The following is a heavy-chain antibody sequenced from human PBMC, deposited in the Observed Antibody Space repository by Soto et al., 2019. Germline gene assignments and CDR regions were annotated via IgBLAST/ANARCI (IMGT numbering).Heavy chain of an antibody. V-gene: IGHV4-61*01. CDR1: GGSVSSGSYY. J-gene: IGHJ6*02. D-gene: IGHD3-22*01. CDR2: IYYSGST. Sequence: QVQLQESGPGLVKPSETLSLTCTVSGGSVSSGSYYWSWIRQPPGKGLEWIGYIYYSGSTNYNPSLKSRVTISVDTSKNQFSLKLSSVTAADTAVYYCARDYDSSGYYLSPLYGMDGWGQGTTVTVSS. CDR3: ARDYDSSGYYLSPLYGMDG.